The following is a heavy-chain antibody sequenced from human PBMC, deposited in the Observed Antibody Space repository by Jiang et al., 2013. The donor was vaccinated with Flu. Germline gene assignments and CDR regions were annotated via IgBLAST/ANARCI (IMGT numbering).Heavy chain of an antibody. CDR2: IYYSGST. CDR1: GGSISSSSYY. CDR3: ARERGSRSYYGSGTLFDY. J-gene: IGHJ4*02. V-gene: IGHV4-39*07. Sequence: GPGLVKPSETLSLTRTVSGGSISSSSYYWGWIRQPPGKGLEWIGSIYYSGSTYYNPSLKSRVTISVDTSKNQFSLKLSSVTAADTAVYYCARERGSRSYYGSGTLFDYWGQGTLVTVSS. D-gene: IGHD3-10*01.